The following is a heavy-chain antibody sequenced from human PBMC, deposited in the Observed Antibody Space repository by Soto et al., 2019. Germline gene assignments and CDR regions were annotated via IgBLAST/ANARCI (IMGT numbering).Heavy chain of an antibody. D-gene: IGHD2-21*01. V-gene: IGHV1-3*01. CDR3: SRKQPGFQIGCALALDI. J-gene: IGHJ3*02. Sequence: QVQLVQSGAEVKKPGASVKVSCRASGYTFTTYTLLWVRQAPGQRLEWMAWNNPGNGDTKYSQNFQGRDTATRDTSASTAYMEMSSLRSEDTATYSCSRKQPGFQIGCALALDIWGQGTMVTVSS. CDR2: NNPGNGDT. CDR1: GYTFTTYT.